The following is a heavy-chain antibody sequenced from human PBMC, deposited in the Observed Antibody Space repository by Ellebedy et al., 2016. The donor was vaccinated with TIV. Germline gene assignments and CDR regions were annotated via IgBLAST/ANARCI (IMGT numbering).Heavy chain of an antibody. V-gene: IGHV4-59*01. CDR3: ARNQMVYDYYGMDV. J-gene: IGHJ6*02. CDR2: IYYSGST. Sequence: SETLSLTCTVSGGSISSYYWSWIRQPPGKGLEWIGYIYYSGSTNYNPSLKSRVTISVDTSKNQFSLKLSSVTAADTAVYYCARNQMVYDYYGMDVWGQGTTVTVYS. CDR1: GGSISSYY. D-gene: IGHD2-8*01.